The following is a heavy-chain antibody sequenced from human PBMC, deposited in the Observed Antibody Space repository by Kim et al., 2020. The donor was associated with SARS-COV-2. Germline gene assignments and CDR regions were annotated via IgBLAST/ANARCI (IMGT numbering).Heavy chain of an antibody. J-gene: IGHJ4*02. CDR1: SGSISSSSYY. V-gene: IGHV4-39*01. Sequence: SETLSLTCTLSSGSISSSSYYWVWIRPPPGNGLEFIGKIHYLGSTDYNPSLKSRVTISIDTSKKYFSLKLTSVTAADTAVYFCARHTSAYSTLDYWGQGALVTVSS. D-gene: IGHD3-22*01. CDR2: IHYLGST. CDR3: ARHTSAYSTLDY.